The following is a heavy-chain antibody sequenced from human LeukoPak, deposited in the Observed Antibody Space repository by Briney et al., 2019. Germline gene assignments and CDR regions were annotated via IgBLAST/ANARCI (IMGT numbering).Heavy chain of an antibody. CDR3: ARAGHQTTVTLGYYYYYYYMEV. CDR1: GYTFTSYG. D-gene: IGHD4-17*01. J-gene: IGHJ6*03. V-gene: IGHV1-18*01. Sequence: ASVKVSCKASGYTFTSYGISWVRQAPGQGLEWMGWISAYNGNTNYAQKLQGRVTMTTDTSTSTAYMELRSLRSDDTAVYYCARAGHQTTVTLGYYYYYYYMEVSGKGTTVTVSS. CDR2: ISAYNGNT.